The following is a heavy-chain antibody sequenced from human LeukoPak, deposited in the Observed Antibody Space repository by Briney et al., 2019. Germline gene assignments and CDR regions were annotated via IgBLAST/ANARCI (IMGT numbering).Heavy chain of an antibody. J-gene: IGHJ4*02. CDR2: INHSGST. CDR3: ARGRVGDY. V-gene: IGHV4-34*01. Sequence: SETLSLTCAVYGGSFSGYYWSWIRQPPGKGLEWIGEINHSGSTNYIPSLKSRVTISVDTSKNQFSLKLSSVTAADTAVYYCARGRVGDYWGQGTLVTVSS. D-gene: IGHD3-10*01. CDR1: GGSFSGYY.